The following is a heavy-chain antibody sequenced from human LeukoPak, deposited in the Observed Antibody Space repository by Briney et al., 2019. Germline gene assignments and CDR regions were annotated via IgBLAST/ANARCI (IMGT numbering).Heavy chain of an antibody. CDR1: GGSISSYY. J-gene: IGHJ4*02. CDR2: INHSGST. D-gene: IGHD3-22*01. CDR3: ARGSSLITMIVVVRGFDY. V-gene: IGHV4-34*01. Sequence: PSETLSLTCTVSGGSISSYYWSWIRQPPGKGLEWIGEINHSGSTNYNPSLKSRVTISVDTSKNQFSLKLSSVTAADTAVYYCARGSSLITMIVVVRGFDYWGQGTLVTVSS.